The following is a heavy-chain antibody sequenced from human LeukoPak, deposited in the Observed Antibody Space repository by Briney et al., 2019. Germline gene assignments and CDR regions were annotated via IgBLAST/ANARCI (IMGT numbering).Heavy chain of an antibody. J-gene: IGHJ2*01. V-gene: IGHV4-34*01. CDR3: ARFGDYGDYIGWYFDL. CDR1: GGSFSGYY. D-gene: IGHD4-17*01. Sequence: PSETLSLTCAVYGGSFSGYYWSRIRQPPGKGLEWIGEINHSGSTNYNPSLKSRVTISVDTSKNQFSLKLSSVTAADTAVYYCARFGDYGDYIGWYFDLWGRGTLVTVSS. CDR2: INHSGST.